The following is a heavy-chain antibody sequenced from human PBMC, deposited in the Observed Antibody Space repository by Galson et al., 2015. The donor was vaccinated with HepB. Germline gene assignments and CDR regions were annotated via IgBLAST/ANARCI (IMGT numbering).Heavy chain of an antibody. CDR2: IYPGDSDT. J-gene: IGHJ4*02. CDR1: GYNFTNYW. D-gene: IGHD5-18*01. Sequence: QSGAEVKKPGESLKISCKGSGYNFTNYWIAWVRQVPGKGLEWMGIIYPGDSDTRYRPSFQGQVTIAVDKSINTAYLQWSSLRASDIGIYYCSRVDGYRSEGLYGVELDYWGQGTLVTVSS. CDR3: SRVDGYRSEGLYGVELDY. V-gene: IGHV5-51*03.